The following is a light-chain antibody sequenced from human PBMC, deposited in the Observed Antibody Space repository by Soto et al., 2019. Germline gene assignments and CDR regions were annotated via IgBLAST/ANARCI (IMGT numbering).Light chain of an antibody. Sequence: QSVLTQPPLVSGAPGQRVTISCTGSSSNIGAGYDVHWYQQLPGTAPKLLISGNSNRPSGVPDRFSGSKSGTSASLAITGLQAEDEADYYCQSYDSSLSGWVFGGGTKLTV. CDR3: QSYDSSLSGWV. J-gene: IGLJ3*02. V-gene: IGLV1-40*01. CDR2: GNS. CDR1: SSNIGAGYD.